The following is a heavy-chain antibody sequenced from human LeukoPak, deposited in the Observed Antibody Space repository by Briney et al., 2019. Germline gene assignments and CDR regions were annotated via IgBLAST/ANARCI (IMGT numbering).Heavy chain of an antibody. J-gene: IGHJ5*02. CDR1: GGSFSCYY. CDR3: ARGSNWFDP. CDR2: INHSGST. Sequence: SETLSLTCAVYGGSFSCYYWNWIRQPPGKGLEWIGEINHSGSTNYNPSLRSRVTISVDTSKNHFSLQLSSVTAADTAVYYCARGSNWFDPWGQGALVTVSS. V-gene: IGHV4-34*01.